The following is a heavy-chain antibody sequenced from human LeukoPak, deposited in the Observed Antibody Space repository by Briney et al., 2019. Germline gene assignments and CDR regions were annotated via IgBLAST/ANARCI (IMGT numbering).Heavy chain of an antibody. CDR2: ISGSGSGGST. CDR1: GFTFSNSA. Sequence: GGSLRLSCAASGFTFSNSAMSWVRQAPGKGLEWVSSISGSGSGGSTYYADSVKGRFTISRDNSKNTLYLQMNSLRAEDTAVYYCAKDRMGIYHFWSGHQAYSMDVWGKGTTVTVSS. D-gene: IGHD3-3*01. J-gene: IGHJ6*04. V-gene: IGHV3-23*01. CDR3: AKDRMGIYHFWSGHQAYSMDV.